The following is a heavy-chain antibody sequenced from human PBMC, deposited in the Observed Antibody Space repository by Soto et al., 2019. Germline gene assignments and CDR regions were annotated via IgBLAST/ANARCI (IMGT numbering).Heavy chain of an antibody. Sequence: GESLKISCKGSGYSFSHYWIAWVRQMSGKGLEWMGIIYPGDSDTRYSPSFQGQVTISVDKSINTAYLQWSSLRASDTATYYCARLDSILVSATKFDPWGQGTLVTVS. J-gene: IGHJ5*02. CDR3: ARLDSILVSATKFDP. D-gene: IGHD2-2*03. CDR1: GYSFSHYW. CDR2: IYPGDSDT. V-gene: IGHV5-51*01.